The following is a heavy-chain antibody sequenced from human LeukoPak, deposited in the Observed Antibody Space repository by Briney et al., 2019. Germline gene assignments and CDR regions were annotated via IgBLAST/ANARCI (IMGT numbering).Heavy chain of an antibody. D-gene: IGHD6-19*01. CDR3: ARGGQWLVLDAFDI. CDR2: IYTSGGT. CDR1: GGSISSYY. Sequence: SETQSLTCTVSGGSISSYYWSWIRQPAGKGLEWIGRIYTSGGTNYNPSLKSRVTISVDKSKNQFSLKLSSVTAADTAVYYCARGGQWLVLDAFDIWGQGTMVTVSS. J-gene: IGHJ3*02. V-gene: IGHV4-4*07.